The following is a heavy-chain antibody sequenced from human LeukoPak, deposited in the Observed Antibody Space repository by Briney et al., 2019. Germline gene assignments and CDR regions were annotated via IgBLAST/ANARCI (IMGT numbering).Heavy chain of an antibody. D-gene: IGHD3-3*01. CDR1: GGSISSYY. V-gene: IGHV4-59*01. J-gene: IGHJ4*02. CDR2: IYYSGST. CDR3: ARENYDFWSGYYGWYFNY. Sequence: SETLSLTCTVSGGSISSYYWSWIRQPPGKGLEWLGYIYYSGSTNYNPSLKSRVTISVDTSKNQFSLKLSSVTAADTAVYYCARENYDFWSGYYGWYFNYWGQGTLVTVSS.